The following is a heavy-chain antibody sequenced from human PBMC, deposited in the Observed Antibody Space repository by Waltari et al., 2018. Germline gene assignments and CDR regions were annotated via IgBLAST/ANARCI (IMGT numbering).Heavy chain of an antibody. CDR2: IYYSGST. Sequence: QVQLQESGPGLVKPSETLSLTCTVSGGSISSHYWSWIRQPPGKGLEWIGYIYYSGSTNYNPSLKSRVTISVDTSKNQFSLKLSSVTAADTAVYYCARVPGVGATSYFDYWGQGTLVTVSS. J-gene: IGHJ4*02. CDR1: GGSISSHY. CDR3: ARVPGVGATSYFDY. D-gene: IGHD1-26*01. V-gene: IGHV4-59*11.